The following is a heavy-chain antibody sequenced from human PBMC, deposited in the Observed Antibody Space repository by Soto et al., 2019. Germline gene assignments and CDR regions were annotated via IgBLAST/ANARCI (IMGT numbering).Heavy chain of an antibody. J-gene: IGHJ6*02. D-gene: IGHD1-26*01. CDR3: AKDVVVGATTGLGDYYYYYGMDV. V-gene: IGHV3-30*18. CDR2: ISYDGSNK. CDR1: GFTFSSYG. Sequence: QVPLVESGGGVVQPGRSLRLSCAASGFTFSSYGMHWVRQAPGKGLEWVAVISYDGSNKYYADSVKGRFTISSNNSKNTRYLQMNSLRAEDTAVYYCAKDVVVGATTGLGDYYYYYGMDVWGQGTTVTVSS.